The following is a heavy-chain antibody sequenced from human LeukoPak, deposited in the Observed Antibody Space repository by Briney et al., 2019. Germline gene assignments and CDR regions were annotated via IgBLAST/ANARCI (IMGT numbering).Heavy chain of an antibody. CDR2: INSDGSST. J-gene: IGHJ5*02. V-gene: IGHV3-74*01. CDR3: ARDREIAAGNFFDP. D-gene: IGHD6-13*01. Sequence: TGGSLRLSCAASGFTFSNHWMHWVRQAPGKGLVWVSRINSDGSSTTYADSVKGRFTISRDNAKNTLYLQMNNLRAEDTAVYSCARDREIAAGNFFDPWGQGTLVTVSS. CDR1: GFTFSNHW.